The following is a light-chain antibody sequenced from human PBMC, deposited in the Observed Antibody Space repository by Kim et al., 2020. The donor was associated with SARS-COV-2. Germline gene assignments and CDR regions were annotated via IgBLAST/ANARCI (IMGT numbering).Light chain of an antibody. V-gene: IGLV2-8*01. CDR1: SSDVGGHNY. CDR3: SSYAGSNNRV. CDR2: DVS. J-gene: IGLJ1*01. Sequence: QSALTQPASVSGSPGQSITISCTGTSSDVGGHNYVSWYQQHPGQAPKLMVYDVSKRPSGVPDRFSGSKSGNTASLTVSGIQAEDEADYYCSSYAGSNNRVFGTGTKVTVL.